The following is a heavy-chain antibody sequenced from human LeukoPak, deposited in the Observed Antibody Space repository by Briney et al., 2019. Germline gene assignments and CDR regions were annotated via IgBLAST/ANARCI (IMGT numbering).Heavy chain of an antibody. D-gene: IGHD3-10*01. V-gene: IGHV4-59*01. Sequence: PSETLSLTCTVSGGSISTYYWSWIRQPPGKGLEWIGYIYYTGSTNYNSSLKSRLTISVDTSKNQFSLKLTSVTAADTAVYYCARYASGTYRQFDYWGQGTLVTVSS. CDR1: GGSISTYY. J-gene: IGHJ4*02. CDR2: IYYTGST. CDR3: ARYASGTYRQFDY.